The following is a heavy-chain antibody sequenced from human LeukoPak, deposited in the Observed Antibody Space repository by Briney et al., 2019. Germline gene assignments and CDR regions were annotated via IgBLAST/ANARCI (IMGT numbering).Heavy chain of an antibody. Sequence: GESLKISCQVSGYTFISYWIAWVRQLPGQGLEWMGIIHPGDSDTRYNPSFQGEVTISADRSISTAYLQWSSLKASDSAMYYCATGIQLCCLDHWGRGTLVTVSS. CDR3: ATGIQLCCLDH. CDR2: IHPGDSDT. D-gene: IGHD5-18*01. CDR1: GYTFISYW. J-gene: IGHJ4*02. V-gene: IGHV5-51*01.